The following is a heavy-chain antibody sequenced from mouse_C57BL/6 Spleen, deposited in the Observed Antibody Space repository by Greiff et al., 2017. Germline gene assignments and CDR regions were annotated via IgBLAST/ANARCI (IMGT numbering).Heavy chain of an antibody. CDR1: GFNIKDYY. D-gene: IGHD1-3*01. CDR3: ARSGTRTWFAC. Sequence: EVQLQQSGAELVKPGASVKLSCTASGFNIKDYYMHWVKQRPEQGLEWIGRIDPEDGATKYDTKFQGKATITADKSSNTAYLQLSSLTSEDTAVYYWARSGTRTWFACWGQGTTLTVST. V-gene: IGHV14-2*01. J-gene: IGHJ2*01. CDR2: IDPEDGAT.